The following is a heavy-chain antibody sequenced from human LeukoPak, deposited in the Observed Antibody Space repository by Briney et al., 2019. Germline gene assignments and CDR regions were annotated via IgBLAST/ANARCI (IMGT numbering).Heavy chain of an antibody. V-gene: IGHV1-2*06. CDR1: GYTFTGYY. CDR2: IDPDSGGT. Sequence: ASVNVSCKASGYTFTGYYIHWVRQAPGQGLEWMGRIDPDSGGTNYAQKFQGRVTMARDTSINTAYMELSRLRSDDTAVYYCAREYSTNWYLLWDFWGQGTLVTVSS. J-gene: IGHJ4*02. CDR3: AREYSTNWYLLWDF. D-gene: IGHD2-8*01.